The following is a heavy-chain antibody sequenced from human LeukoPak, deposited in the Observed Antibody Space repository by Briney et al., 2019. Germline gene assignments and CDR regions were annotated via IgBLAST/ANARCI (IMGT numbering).Heavy chain of an antibody. J-gene: IGHJ4*02. V-gene: IGHV5-51*01. CDR1: GYNFINYW. CDR3: ARHTLYDSSGYYMGY. CDR2: IYPGDSDT. Sequence: GESLKISCKGSGYNFINYWVAWVRQMPGKGLEWMGIIYPGDSDTIYSPSFQGQVTISADKSISTAYLQWSSLKASDTAMYYCARHTLYDSSGYYMGYWGQGTLVTVSS. D-gene: IGHD3-22*01.